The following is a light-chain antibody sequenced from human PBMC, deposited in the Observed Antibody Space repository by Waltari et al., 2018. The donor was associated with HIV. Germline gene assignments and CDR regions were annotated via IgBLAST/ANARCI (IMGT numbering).Light chain of an antibody. V-gene: IGLV2-14*03. CDR2: DVS. CDR1: SSDVGGDNY. CDR3: SSYTSSSTRNWV. Sequence: QSALTQPASVSGSPGQSITISCTGPSSDVGGDNYVSGYQQHPGKAPKLMIYDVSNRPAGGSNRVSGSKSGNTVSLTISGLQAEDEADYYGSSYTSSSTRNWVFGGGTKLTVL. J-gene: IGLJ3*02.